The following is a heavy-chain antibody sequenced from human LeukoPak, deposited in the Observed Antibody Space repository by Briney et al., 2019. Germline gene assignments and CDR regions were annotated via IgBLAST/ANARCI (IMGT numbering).Heavy chain of an antibody. CDR2: ISGHNGNT. V-gene: IGHV1-18*01. CDR3: ARAHSSGWYVGDY. Sequence: GASVKVSCKASGYTFSSFDIRWVRQAPGQGLKWMGWISGHNGNTKYAQKFEGRVTMTTDTSTSIAYMELRSLKSDDTAVYYCARAHSSGWYVGDYWGQGTLVTV. CDR1: GYTFSSFD. D-gene: IGHD6-19*01. J-gene: IGHJ4*02.